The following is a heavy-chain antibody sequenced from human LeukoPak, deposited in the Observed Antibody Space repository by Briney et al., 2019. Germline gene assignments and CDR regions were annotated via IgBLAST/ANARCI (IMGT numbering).Heavy chain of an antibody. J-gene: IGHJ5*02. Sequence: PGGSLRHSCAASGFRLSDYDMNWVRQAPGKGLEWVSSISTGSRYIYYAYSVKGRFTISRDDAKNSLYLQMDYLRAEDTAVYYCARADCSGSTCYLRRSWFDPWGQGTLVTVSS. CDR1: GFRLSDYD. CDR2: ISTGSRYI. V-gene: IGHV3-21*01. CDR3: ARADCSGSTCYLRRSWFDP. D-gene: IGHD2-2*01.